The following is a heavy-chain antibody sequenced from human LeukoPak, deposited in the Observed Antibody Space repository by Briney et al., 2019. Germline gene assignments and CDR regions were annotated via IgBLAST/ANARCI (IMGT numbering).Heavy chain of an antibody. J-gene: IGHJ5*02. CDR1: GYTFTSYG. CDR2: ISPYNGDT. CDR3: ARGGSGGSGGWFDP. Sequence: ASVKVSYKASGYTFTSYGISWVRQAPGQGLEWMGWISPYNGDTKYAQKVQDRVTMTTDTSTSTAYMELRRLTSDDTAVYYCARGGSGGSGGWFDPWGQGTRVTVSS. V-gene: IGHV1-18*01. D-gene: IGHD2-15*01.